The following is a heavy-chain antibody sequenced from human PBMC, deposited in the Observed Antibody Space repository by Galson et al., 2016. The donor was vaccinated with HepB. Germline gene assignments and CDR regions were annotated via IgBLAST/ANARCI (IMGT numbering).Heavy chain of an antibody. CDR2: VYWDDDK. D-gene: IGHD3-16*02. CDR1: GFTVSTSGVG. J-gene: IGHJ4*02. Sequence: PALVKPTQTLTLTCTLSGFTVSTSGVGVGWIRQPPGKALEWLAVVYWDDDKRYSPSLKSRLTITRDTSKNQVVLTMTNMDPVDTATYYCAHARDDYDYIWGSYRKEFDYWGQGTLVTVSS. CDR3: AHARDDYDYIWGSYRKEFDY. V-gene: IGHV2-5*02.